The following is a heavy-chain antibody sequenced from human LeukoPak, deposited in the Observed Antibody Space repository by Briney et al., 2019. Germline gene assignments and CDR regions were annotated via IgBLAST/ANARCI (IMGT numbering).Heavy chain of an antibody. CDR3: ARFAYCGGHCYYFDY. D-gene: IGHD2-21*01. Sequence: GGSLRLSCAASGFTFSNYAMSWVRQAPGEGLEWVSGISGSGGSTYYADSVKGRFTISRDNSKNTLYLQMDSLRAEDTAVYYCARFAYCGGHCYYFDYWGQGTLVTVSS. V-gene: IGHV3-23*01. CDR2: ISGSGGST. J-gene: IGHJ4*02. CDR1: GFTFSNYA.